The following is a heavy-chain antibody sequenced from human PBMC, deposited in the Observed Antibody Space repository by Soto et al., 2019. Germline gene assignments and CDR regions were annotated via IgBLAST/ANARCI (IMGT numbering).Heavy chain of an antibody. CDR1: GFTFGDYA. CDR3: TRVGEVDFWSGYFDY. Sequence: AGGSLRLSCTASGFTFGDYAMSWVRQAPGKGLEWVGFIRSKAYGGTTEYAASVKGRFTISRDDSKSIAYLQMNSLKTEDTAVYYCTRVGEVDFWSGYFDYWGQGTLVTVSS. CDR2: IRSKAYGGTT. D-gene: IGHD3-3*01. J-gene: IGHJ4*02. V-gene: IGHV3-49*04.